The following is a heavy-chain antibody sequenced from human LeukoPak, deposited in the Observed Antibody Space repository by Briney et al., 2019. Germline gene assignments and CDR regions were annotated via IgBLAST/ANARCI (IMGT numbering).Heavy chain of an antibody. CDR2: IYSSGST. J-gene: IGHJ4*02. Sequence: SETLSLTCTVSGGSISSGSYYWSWIRQPPGKGLEWIGYIYSSGSTYYNPSLKSRVTISVDTSKNQFSLKLSSVTAADTAVYYCARVSPYTWFGELLWGPFDYWGQGALVTVSS. CDR3: ARVSPYTWFGELLWGPFDY. D-gene: IGHD3-10*01. CDR1: GGSISSGSYY. V-gene: IGHV4-61*01.